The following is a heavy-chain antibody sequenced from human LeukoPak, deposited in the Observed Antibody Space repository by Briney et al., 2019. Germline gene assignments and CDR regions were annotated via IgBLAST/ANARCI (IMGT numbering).Heavy chain of an antibody. Sequence: ASVKVSCKASGGTFSNYAISWVRQAPGQGLDWMGGIIPMFGTTNYAQKFQGRVTITADKSTSTAYMELSSLRSEDTAVYYCARDNVGRWSYEDSFDIWGQGTLVTVSS. CDR2: IIPMFGTT. D-gene: IGHD2-15*01. CDR3: ARDNVGRWSYEDSFDI. CDR1: GGTFSNYA. J-gene: IGHJ3*02. V-gene: IGHV1-69*06.